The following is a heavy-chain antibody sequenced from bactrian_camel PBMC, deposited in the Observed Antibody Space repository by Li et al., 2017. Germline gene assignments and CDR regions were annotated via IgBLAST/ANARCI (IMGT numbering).Heavy chain of an antibody. CDR1: GSNYNL. CDR2: IYTDAGSA. Sequence: HVQLVESGGGWVQAGGSLRLSCTVSGSNYNLMGWFRQAPGTEREGVAAIYTDAGSAYYTDSVKGRFTISRDNAKKTLYLQMDSLKPEDTSVYYCVADSWRCEWFDDYKNWGQGTQVTVS. CDR3: VADSWRCEWFDDYKN. J-gene: IGHJ4*01. D-gene: IGHD2*01. V-gene: IGHV3S54*01.